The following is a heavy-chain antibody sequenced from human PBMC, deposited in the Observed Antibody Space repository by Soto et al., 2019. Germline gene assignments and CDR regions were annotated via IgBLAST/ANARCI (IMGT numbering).Heavy chain of an antibody. J-gene: IGHJ5*02. D-gene: IGHD6-25*01. CDR2: VYFSGNT. V-gene: IGHV4-59*01. CDR1: GGSLSSCY. Sequence: SETLSLTCTVSGGSLSSCYWTWIRQSPGKGLEWIGYVYFSGNTNYNPSLKSRVTISIDTSKNQFSLRLASVTAADTAFYYCGSVRPSGYVLSWGQGTLVTVSS. CDR3: GSVRPSGYVLS.